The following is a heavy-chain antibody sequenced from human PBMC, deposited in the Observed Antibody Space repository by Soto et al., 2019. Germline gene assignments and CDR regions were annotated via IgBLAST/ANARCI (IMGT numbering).Heavy chain of an antibody. CDR2: FDPEDGET. D-gene: IGHD3-10*01. V-gene: IGHV1-24*01. Sequence: ASVKVSCKVSGYTLTELSMHRVRQAPGKGLEWMGGFDPEDGETIYAQKFQGRVTMTEDTSTDTAYMELSSLRSEDTAVYYCATITFYYYGMDVWGQGTTVTVSS. J-gene: IGHJ6*02. CDR1: GYTLTELS. CDR3: ATITFYYYGMDV.